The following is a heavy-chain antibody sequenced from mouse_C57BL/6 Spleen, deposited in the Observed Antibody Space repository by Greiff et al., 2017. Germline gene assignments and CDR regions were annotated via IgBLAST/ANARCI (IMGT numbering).Heavy chain of an antibody. V-gene: IGHV1-15*01. CDR2: IDPETGGT. J-gene: IGHJ2*01. D-gene: IGHD2-2*01. CDR1: GYTFTDYE. Sequence: QVQLQQSGAELVRPGASVTLSCKASGYTFTDYEMHWVKQTPVHGLEWIGAIDPETGGTAYNQKFKGKAILTADKSSSTAYMELRSLTSEDSAVYYCTRKEGYGYDVFDDWGQGTTLTVSS. CDR3: TRKEGYGYDVFDD.